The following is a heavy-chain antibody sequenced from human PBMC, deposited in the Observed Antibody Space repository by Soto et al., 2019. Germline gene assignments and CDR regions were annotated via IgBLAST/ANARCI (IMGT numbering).Heavy chain of an antibody. Sequence: PSETLSLTCTVSGGSISSYYWSWIRQPPGKGLEWIGYIYYSGSTNYNPSLKSRVTISVDTSKNQFSLKLSSVTAADTAVYYCARLTVQLVRLYYYYYYMDVWGKGTTVTVSS. CDR2: IYYSGST. CDR1: GGSISSYY. V-gene: IGHV4-59*08. D-gene: IGHD6-6*01. J-gene: IGHJ6*03. CDR3: ARLTVQLVRLYYYYYYMDV.